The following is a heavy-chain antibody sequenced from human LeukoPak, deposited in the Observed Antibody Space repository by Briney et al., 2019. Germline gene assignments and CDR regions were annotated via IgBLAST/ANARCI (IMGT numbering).Heavy chain of an antibody. CDR1: GFTFSSYA. Sequence: PGGPLRLSCAGPGFTFSSYAMSWVRQAPGQGLEWVSVISDSGDYTSYADSVRGRFTISRDNSRNTLYLQMISLRPEDTAVYYCAKDTSIGKYCTNGVCSPFDYWGQETLVTVSS. CDR2: ISDSGDYT. J-gene: IGHJ4*02. V-gene: IGHV3-23*01. CDR3: AKDTSIGKYCTNGVCSPFDY. D-gene: IGHD2-8*01.